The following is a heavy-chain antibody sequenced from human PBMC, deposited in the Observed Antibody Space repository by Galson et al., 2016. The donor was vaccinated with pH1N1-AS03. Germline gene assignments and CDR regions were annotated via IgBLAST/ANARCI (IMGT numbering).Heavy chain of an antibody. CDR3: ARDFGSGHYTNYYNYGMDV. J-gene: IGHJ6*02. CDR2: TYYRSKWYN. D-gene: IGHD3-10*01. CDR1: GDSVSSNTAA. V-gene: IGHV6-1*01. Sequence: CAISGDSVSSNTAAWNWIRQSPSRGLEWLGRTYYRSKWYNDYAVFVTSRITINPDTSKNQFSLQLNSVTAADTAVYYCARDFGSGHYTNYYNYGMDVWGPGTTVTVSS.